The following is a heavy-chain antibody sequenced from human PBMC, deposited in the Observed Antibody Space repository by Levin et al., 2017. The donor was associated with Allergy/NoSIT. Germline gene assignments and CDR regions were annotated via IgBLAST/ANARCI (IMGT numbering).Heavy chain of an antibody. CDR3: SRAEDY. CDR2: IKTDGSAK. Sequence: PGESLKISCAASGFTFSTYWMSWVRQAPGKGLEWVANIKTDGSAKFYVDSVKGRFTISRDNAKSSLYLQMNSLRAEDTAVYYCSRAEDYWGQGTLVTVSS. V-gene: IGHV3-7*01. CDR1: GFTFSTYW. J-gene: IGHJ4*02.